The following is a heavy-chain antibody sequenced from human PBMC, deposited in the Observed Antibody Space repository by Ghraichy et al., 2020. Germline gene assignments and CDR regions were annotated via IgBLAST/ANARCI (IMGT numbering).Heavy chain of an antibody. D-gene: IGHD3-16*01. J-gene: IGHJ5*02. CDR3: ANSYGGGRNWFDP. CDR1: GVSISSGGYY. CDR2: IYYSGST. Sequence: SQTLSLTCTVSGVSISSGGYYWSWIRQHPGKGLEWIGYIYYSGSTHYNPSLKSRLTISVDTSKNQFSLKLSSVTAADTAVYYCANSYGGGRNWFDPWGQGTLVTVSS. V-gene: IGHV4-31*03.